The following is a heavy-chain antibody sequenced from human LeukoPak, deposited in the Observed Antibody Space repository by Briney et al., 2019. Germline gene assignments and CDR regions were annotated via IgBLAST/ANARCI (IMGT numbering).Heavy chain of an antibody. CDR2: IRSKAYGGTT. CDR3: TRDCSGGSCWGDAFDI. V-gene: IGHV3-49*04. Sequence: PGGSLRLSCAASGFTFSSYAMSWVRQAPGKGLEWVGFIRSKAYGGTTEYAASVKSRFSISRDDSKSIAYLQMNSLRTEDTAVLYCTRDCSGGSCWGDAFDIWGQGTMVTVSS. CDR1: GFTFSSYA. D-gene: IGHD2-15*01. J-gene: IGHJ3*02.